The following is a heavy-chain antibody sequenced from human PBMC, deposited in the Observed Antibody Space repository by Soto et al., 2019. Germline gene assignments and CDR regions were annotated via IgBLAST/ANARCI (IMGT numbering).Heavy chain of an antibody. J-gene: IGHJ4*02. D-gene: IGHD6-6*01. V-gene: IGHV3-33*01. CDR1: GFTFSSYG. Sequence: QVQLVESGGGVVQPGRSLRLSCAASGFTFSSYGMHWVRQAPGKGLEWVAVIWYDGSNKYYADSVKGRFTISRDNSKNTLYLQMNSLRAEDTAAYYCARSIAARPFDYWGQGTLVTVSS. CDR3: ARSIAARPFDY. CDR2: IWYDGSNK.